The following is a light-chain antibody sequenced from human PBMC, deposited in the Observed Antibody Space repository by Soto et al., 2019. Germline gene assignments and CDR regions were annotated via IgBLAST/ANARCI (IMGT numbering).Light chain of an antibody. CDR2: LTS. V-gene: IGKV3-11*01. CDR1: QFISSNY. J-gene: IGKJ1*01. CDR3: HQRQSWPRT. Sequence: EIVMTHSPATLSLSPWDRATLSCRASQFISSNYLSWYQQKPGQPPRLLIYLTSNRAAGIPARFSGSGSETDFTLTISDVEPEDFAVYYCHQRQSWPRTFGQGTKVDI.